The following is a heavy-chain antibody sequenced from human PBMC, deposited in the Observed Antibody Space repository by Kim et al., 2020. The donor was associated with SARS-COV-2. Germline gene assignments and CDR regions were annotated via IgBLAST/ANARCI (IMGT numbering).Heavy chain of an antibody. Sequence: LSLTCAASGFTFSTYWMHWVRQAPGKGLVWVSRIDNDGSSTTYADSVKGRFTISRDNAKNMLYLQMNSLRVEDTAVYYCARDNSGGCFDPWGQGTLVTVSS. CDR1: GFTFSTYW. CDR2: IDNDGSST. V-gene: IGHV3-74*01. J-gene: IGHJ5*02. CDR3: ARDNSGGCFDP. D-gene: IGHD1-1*01.